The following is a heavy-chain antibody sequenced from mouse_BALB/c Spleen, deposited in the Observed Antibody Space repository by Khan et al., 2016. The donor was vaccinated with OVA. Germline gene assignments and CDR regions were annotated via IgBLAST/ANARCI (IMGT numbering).Heavy chain of an antibody. CDR3: ARDYWDEVTY. V-gene: IGHV14-3*02. CDR1: GFNIKDTY. J-gene: IGHJ3*01. D-gene: IGHD4-1*01. CDR2: IDPANGNT. Sequence: EVELVESGAELVKPGASVKLSCTASGFNIKDTYMHWVKQRPEQGLEWIGRIDPANGNTKSDPKFQGKATITADTSSNTAYLQLSSLTSEDTAVYYCARDYWDEVTYWGQGTLVTVSA.